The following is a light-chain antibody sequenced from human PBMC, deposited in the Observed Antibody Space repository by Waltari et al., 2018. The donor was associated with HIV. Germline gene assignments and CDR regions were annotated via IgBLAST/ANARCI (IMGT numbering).Light chain of an antibody. CDR2: DAS. V-gene: IGKV1D-13*01. Sequence: AIQLTQSPPSLSESVGDSVTITCRASQGISSALAWYQQRLGKPPNLLIYDASTLEGGVPSRFSGSGSGTDFTLTISSLQPEDSATYYCQQFNHYPPLFGGGTKVAI. CDR1: QGISSA. J-gene: IGKJ4*01. CDR3: QQFNHYPPL.